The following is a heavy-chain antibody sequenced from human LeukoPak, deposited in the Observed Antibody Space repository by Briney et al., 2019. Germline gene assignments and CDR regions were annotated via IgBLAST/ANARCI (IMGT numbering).Heavy chain of an antibody. CDR2: IKSKTDGGTT. CDR1: GFTFSNAW. D-gene: IGHD2-15*01. CDR3: SGGSWRNDAFDI. J-gene: IGHJ3*02. V-gene: IGHV3-15*01. Sequence: PGGSLRLSCAASGFTFSNAWMSWVRQAPGKGLEWVGRIKSKTDGGTTDYAAPVKGRFTISRDDSKNTLYLQMNSLKTEDTAVYYCSGGSWRNDAFDIWGQGTIVPASS.